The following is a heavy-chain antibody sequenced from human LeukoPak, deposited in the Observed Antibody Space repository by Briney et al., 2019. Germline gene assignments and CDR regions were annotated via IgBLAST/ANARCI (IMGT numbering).Heavy chain of an antibody. CDR1: GGSISSGGYY. V-gene: IGHV4-31*03. Sequence: SQTLSLTCTVSGGSISSGGYYWSWIRQHPGKGLEWIGYIYYSGSTYYNPSLKSRVTISVDTSKNQFSLKLSSVTAADTAVYYCARDVIVRLERRRMGYWGQGTLVTVSS. CDR2: IYYSGST. CDR3: ARDVIVRLERRRMGY. J-gene: IGHJ4*02. D-gene: IGHD1-1*01.